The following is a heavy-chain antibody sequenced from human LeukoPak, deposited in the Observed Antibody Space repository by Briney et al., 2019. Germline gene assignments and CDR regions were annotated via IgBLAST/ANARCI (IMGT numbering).Heavy chain of an antibody. Sequence: GESLKISCKGSGYSFTSYWIGWVRQMPGKGLEWMGIIYPGDSDTRYSPSFQGQVTISADKSISTAYLQWSSLKVSDTAMYYCARQIAVAGTRVWFDPWGQGTLVTVSS. J-gene: IGHJ5*02. CDR3: ARQIAVAGTRVWFDP. V-gene: IGHV5-51*01. CDR2: IYPGDSDT. CDR1: GYSFTSYW. D-gene: IGHD6-19*01.